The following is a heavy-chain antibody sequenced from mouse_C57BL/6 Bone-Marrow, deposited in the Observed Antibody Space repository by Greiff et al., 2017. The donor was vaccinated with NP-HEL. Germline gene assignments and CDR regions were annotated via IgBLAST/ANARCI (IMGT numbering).Heavy chain of an antibody. Sequence: EVQVVESGGGLVQPGESLKLSCESNEYEFPSHDMSWVRKTPEKRLELVAAINSDGGSTYYPDTMERRFIISRDNTKKTLYLQMSSLRSEDTALYYCARQRYYDYDGWYFDVWGTGTTVTVSS. CDR1: EYEFPSHD. CDR2: INSDGGST. V-gene: IGHV5-2*01. CDR3: ARQRYYDYDGWYFDV. J-gene: IGHJ1*03. D-gene: IGHD2-4*01.